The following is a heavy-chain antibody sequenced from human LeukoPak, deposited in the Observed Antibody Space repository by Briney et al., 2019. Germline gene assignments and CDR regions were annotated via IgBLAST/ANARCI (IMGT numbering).Heavy chain of an antibody. J-gene: IGHJ4*02. CDR3: ATDGGSGWTLDY. V-gene: IGHV1-24*01. Sequence: ASVKVSCKVSGYTLTELSMHWVRQAPGKGLERLGGFDPEDGETIYAQKFQGRVTMTEDTSTDTAYMELSSLRSEDTAVYYCATDGGSGWTLDYWGQGTLVTVSS. CDR2: FDPEDGET. CDR1: GYTLTELS. D-gene: IGHD6-19*01.